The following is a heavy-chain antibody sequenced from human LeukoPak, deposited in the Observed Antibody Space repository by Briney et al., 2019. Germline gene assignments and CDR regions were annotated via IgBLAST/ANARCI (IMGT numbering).Heavy chain of an antibody. D-gene: IGHD5-12*01. V-gene: IGHV3-30*02. Sequence: GGSLRLSCAASGFTFSSYGMHWVRQAPGKGLEWVAFIRYDGSNKYYADSVKGRFTISRDNSKNTLYLQMNSLRAEDTAVYYCAGGGVATMVYFDYWAREPWSPSPQ. J-gene: IGHJ4*02. CDR1: GFTFSSYG. CDR2: IRYDGSNK. CDR3: AGGGVATMVYFDY.